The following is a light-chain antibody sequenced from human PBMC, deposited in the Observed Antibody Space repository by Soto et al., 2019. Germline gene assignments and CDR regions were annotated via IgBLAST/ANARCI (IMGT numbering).Light chain of an antibody. CDR1: QSVSSNY. CDR2: GAS. J-gene: IGKJ1*01. V-gene: IGKV3-20*01. CDR3: QQYGRSPWT. Sequence: EIVMTQSPATLSVSPGERATLSCRASQSVSSNYLAWYQQKPGQAPRLLIYGASSRATGIPDRFSGSGSGTDFTLTISRPEPEDFAVYYCQQYGRSPWTFGQGTKVDI.